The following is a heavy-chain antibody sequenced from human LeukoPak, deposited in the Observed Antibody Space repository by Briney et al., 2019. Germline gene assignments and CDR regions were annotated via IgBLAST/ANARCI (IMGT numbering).Heavy chain of an antibody. D-gene: IGHD3-10*01. J-gene: IGHJ4*02. CDR3: ARQAIWFGEFY. V-gene: IGHV4-34*01. CDR1: GGSFSGYY. CDR2: INHSGST. Sequence: SETLSLTCAVYGGSFSGYYWSWIRQPPGKGLEWIGEINHSGSTNYNPSLKSRVTISVDTSKNQFSLKLSSVTAADTAVYYCARQAIWFGEFYWGQGTLVTFSS.